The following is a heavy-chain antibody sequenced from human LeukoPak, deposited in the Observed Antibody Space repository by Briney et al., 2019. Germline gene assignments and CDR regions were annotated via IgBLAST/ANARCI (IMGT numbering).Heavy chain of an antibody. CDR3: ARDGHYFAMDV. V-gene: IGHV3-7*03. J-gene: IGHJ6*02. CDR1: GFTFNYHW. CDR2: IKPDGSEK. Sequence: PGGSLRLSCAASGFTFNYHWMSWVRQTPGKGLEWLANIKPDGSEKYYVDSVRGRFTISRDNAKSSVHLQMNGLRAEDTAIYYCARDGHYFAMDVWGQGTTVTASS.